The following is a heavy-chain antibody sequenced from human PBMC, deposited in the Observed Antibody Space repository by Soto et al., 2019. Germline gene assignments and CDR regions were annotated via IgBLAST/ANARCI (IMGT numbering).Heavy chain of an antibody. CDR1: GSTFSSYA. V-gene: IGHV1-69*06. J-gene: IGHJ3*02. CDR3: ARVPLGYYDSSGYYYAFDI. CDR2: IIPIFGAA. Sequence: ASVKVSCKASGSTFSSYASSWVRQAPGQGLEWMGGIIPIFGAANYAQKFQGRVTVTADKSMSTAYMELSSLRSEDTAVYYCARVPLGYYDSSGYYYAFDIWGQGTMVTVSS. D-gene: IGHD3-22*01.